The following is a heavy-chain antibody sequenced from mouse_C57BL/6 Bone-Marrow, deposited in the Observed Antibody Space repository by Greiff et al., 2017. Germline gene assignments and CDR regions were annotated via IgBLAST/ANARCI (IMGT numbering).Heavy chain of an antibody. V-gene: IGHV1-81*01. CDR1: GYTFTSYG. D-gene: IGHD1-1*02. CDR3: ARGAYYQFYFYAMDY. Sequence: VQLQQSGAELARPGASVKLSCKASGYTFTSYGISWVKQRTGQGLEWIGEIYPRSGNTYYNEKFKGKATLTADKSASTAYMELRSLTSEDSAVYFCARGAYYQFYFYAMDYWGQETSVTVAS. J-gene: IGHJ4*01. CDR2: IYPRSGNT.